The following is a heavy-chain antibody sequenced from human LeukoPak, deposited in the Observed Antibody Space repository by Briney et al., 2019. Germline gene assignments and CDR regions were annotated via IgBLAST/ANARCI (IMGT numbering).Heavy chain of an antibody. Sequence: GGSLRLSCAASGFTFSSYAMSWARQAPGKGLECVSAISGSGGSTYYADSVKGRFTISRDNSKNTLYLQMNSLRAEDTAVYYCANHHGGGRNMDYWGQGTLVTVSS. V-gene: IGHV3-23*01. D-gene: IGHD2-15*01. CDR1: GFTFSSYA. CDR3: ANHHGGGRNMDY. J-gene: IGHJ4*02. CDR2: ISGSGGST.